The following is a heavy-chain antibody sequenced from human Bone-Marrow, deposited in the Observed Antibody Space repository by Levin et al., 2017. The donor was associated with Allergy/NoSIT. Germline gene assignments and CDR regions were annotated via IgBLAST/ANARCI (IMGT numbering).Heavy chain of an antibody. CDR1: GYTFIAYY. CDR3: AKGIAVAPTPDDDSFDV. D-gene: IGHD6-19*01. J-gene: IGHJ3*01. CDR2: INPNSGVR. Sequence: ASVKVSCKASGYTFIAYYIHWVRQAPGQGLEWMGWINPNSGVRDYAKKFQGRLSVARDTSTTTVYMELSGLTSDDTALYYCAKGIAVAPTPDDDSFDVWGQGTMVTVS. V-gene: IGHV1-2*02.